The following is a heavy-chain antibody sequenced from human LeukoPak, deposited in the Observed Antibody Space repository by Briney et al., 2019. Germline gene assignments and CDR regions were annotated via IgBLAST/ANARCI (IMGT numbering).Heavy chain of an antibody. Sequence: GASVKVSCKASGYTFTSYDINWVRQATGQGLEWMGWMNPNSGNTGYAQKFQGRVTMTRNTSISTAYMELSSLRSEDTAVYYCAKNYDTRNNWFDPWGQGTLVTVSS. CDR1: GYTFTSYD. CDR2: MNPNSGNT. J-gene: IGHJ5*02. CDR3: AKNYDTRNNWFDP. V-gene: IGHV1-8*01. D-gene: IGHD3-22*01.